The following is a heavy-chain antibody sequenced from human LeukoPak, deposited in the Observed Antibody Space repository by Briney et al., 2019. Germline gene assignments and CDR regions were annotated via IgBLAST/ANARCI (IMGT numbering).Heavy chain of an antibody. CDR3: ARGNYDFWSGLRLVKYYYYGMDV. Sequence: PSETLSLTCAVYGGSFSGYYWSWIRQPPGKGLEWIGEINHSGSTNYNPSLKSRVTISVDTSKNQFSLKLSSVTAADTAVYYCARGNYDFWSGLRLVKYYYYGMDVWGQGTTVTVSS. V-gene: IGHV4-34*01. CDR2: INHSGST. D-gene: IGHD3-3*01. J-gene: IGHJ6*02. CDR1: GGSFSGYY.